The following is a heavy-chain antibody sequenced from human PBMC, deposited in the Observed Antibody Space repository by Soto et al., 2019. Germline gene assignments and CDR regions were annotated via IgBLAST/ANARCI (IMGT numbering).Heavy chain of an antibody. J-gene: IGHJ4*02. V-gene: IGHV4-59*01. Sequence: SETLSLTCTVSGDSISTYYWSWIRQPPGKGLEWIGYVYYSGSTNYNPSLKSRVALSVDTSKNQFSLKLTSVTAADTAVYYCARSTGWLIFDFWGPGTLATVSS. CDR2: VYYSGST. CDR1: GDSISTYY. D-gene: IGHD5-12*01. CDR3: ARSTGWLIFDF.